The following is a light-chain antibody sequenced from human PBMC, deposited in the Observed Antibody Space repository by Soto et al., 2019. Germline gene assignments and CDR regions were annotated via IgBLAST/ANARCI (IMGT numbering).Light chain of an antibody. CDR2: NTN. CDR3: VLYMLSGISV. V-gene: IGLV8-61*01. Sequence: QTVVTQVPSFSVSPGGTVTLTCGLSSDSVSASHFPSWYHQTPGQAPRTLIYNTNNRSSGVPDLFSGSILGNRAALTITRAQADDESDYYCVLYMLSGISVFGGGTKVTVL. CDR1: SDSVSASHF. J-gene: IGLJ2*01.